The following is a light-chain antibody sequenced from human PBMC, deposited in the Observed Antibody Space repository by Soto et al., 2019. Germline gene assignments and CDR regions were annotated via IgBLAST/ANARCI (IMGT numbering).Light chain of an antibody. Sequence: EIVLTQSPATLSLSPGERATLSCRASQSVSSYLAWYQQKPGQAPRLLIYDASNRATGIPARFSGSGSGTDFTLTISSPEPEEFAVYYCQARSNWPLTFGGGTKVEIK. J-gene: IGKJ4*01. V-gene: IGKV3-11*01. CDR1: QSVSSY. CDR3: QARSNWPLT. CDR2: DAS.